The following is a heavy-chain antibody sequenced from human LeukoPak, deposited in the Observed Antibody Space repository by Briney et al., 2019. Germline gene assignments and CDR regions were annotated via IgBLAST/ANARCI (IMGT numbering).Heavy chain of an antibody. CDR1: GGSFSGYY. CDR2: INHSGST. Sequence: SETLSLTCAVYGGSFSGYYWSWIRQPPGKGLEWIGEINHSGSTNYNPSLESRVTISVDTSKNQFSLKLSSVTAADTAVYYCARGHYYDSSGYYGYWGQGTLVTVSS. D-gene: IGHD3-22*01. CDR3: ARGHYYDSSGYYGY. V-gene: IGHV4-34*01. J-gene: IGHJ4*02.